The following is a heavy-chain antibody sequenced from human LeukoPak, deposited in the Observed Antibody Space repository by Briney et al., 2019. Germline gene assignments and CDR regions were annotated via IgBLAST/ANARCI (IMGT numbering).Heavy chain of an antibody. CDR3: ASVRGYSSGWYASGFDP. V-gene: IGHV4-39*07. Sequence: SETLSLTCTVSGGSITSSSYYWGWIRQPPGKGPEWIGSIYYTGSTNYNPSLKSRVTISLDTSKNQLSLKLTSVTAADTAVYYCASVRGYSSGWYASGFDPWGQGTLVTVSS. D-gene: IGHD6-19*01. CDR2: IYYTGST. J-gene: IGHJ5*02. CDR1: GGSITSSSYY.